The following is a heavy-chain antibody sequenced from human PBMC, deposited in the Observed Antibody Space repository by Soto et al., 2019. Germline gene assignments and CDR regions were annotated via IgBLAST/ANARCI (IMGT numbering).Heavy chain of an antibody. CDR1: GGSISSSSYY. Sequence: PSETLSLTCTVSGGSISSSSYYWGWIRQPPGKGLEWIGGIYYSGSTYYNPSLKSRVTISVDTSKNQFSLKLSSVTAADTAVYYCARLQTKNYYYYYGMDVWGQGTTVTVSS. CDR3: ARLQTKNYYYYYGMDV. V-gene: IGHV4-39*01. CDR2: IYYSGST. J-gene: IGHJ6*02. D-gene: IGHD4-4*01.